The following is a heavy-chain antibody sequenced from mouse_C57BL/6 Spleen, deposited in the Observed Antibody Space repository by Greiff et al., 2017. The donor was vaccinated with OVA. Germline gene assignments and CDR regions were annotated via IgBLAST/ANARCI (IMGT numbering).Heavy chain of an antibody. CDR3: AALYYCGGWAMDY. D-gene: IGHD1-1*01. CDR1: GFSLTSYG. V-gene: IGHV2-3*01. J-gene: IGHJ4*01. CDR2: IWGDGST. Sequence: VQLQQSGPGLVAPSQSLSITCTVSGFSLTSYGVSWVRQPPGKGLEWLGVIWGDGSTTYHSAHITRLSISTDNYNSQVFLKLNILQTDDTATYYGAALYYCGGWAMDYWGQGTSVTVSS.